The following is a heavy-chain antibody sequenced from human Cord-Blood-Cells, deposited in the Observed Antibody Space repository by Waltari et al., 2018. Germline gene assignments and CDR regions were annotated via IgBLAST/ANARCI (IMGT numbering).Heavy chain of an antibody. CDR3: ARIANAKAFYHQPVDY. V-gene: IGHV4-34*01. CDR1: GGSFSGYY. D-gene: IGHD2-2*01. J-gene: IGHJ4*02. Sequence: QVQLQQWGAGLLKPSETLSLTCAVYGGSFSGYYWSGIRQAPGKGLEWIGEINHSGSTNYNPSLKSRVTISVDTSKNQFSLKLSSVTAADTAVYYCARIANAKAFYHQPVDYWGQGTLVTVSS. CDR2: INHSGST.